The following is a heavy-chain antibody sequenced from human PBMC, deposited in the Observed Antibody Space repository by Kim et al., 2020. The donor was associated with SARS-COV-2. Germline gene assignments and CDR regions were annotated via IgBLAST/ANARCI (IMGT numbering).Heavy chain of an antibody. V-gene: IGHV4-34*01. CDR1: GGSFSGYY. Sequence: SETLSLTCAVYGGSFSGYYWSWIRQPPGKGLEWIGEINHSGSTNYNPSPKSRVTISVDTSKNQFSLKLSSVTAADTAVYYCARAQLTITMIVVVITTSSYFDYWGQGTLVTVSS. CDR3: ARAQLTITMIVVVITTSSYFDY. CDR2: INHSGST. J-gene: IGHJ4*02. D-gene: IGHD3-22*01.